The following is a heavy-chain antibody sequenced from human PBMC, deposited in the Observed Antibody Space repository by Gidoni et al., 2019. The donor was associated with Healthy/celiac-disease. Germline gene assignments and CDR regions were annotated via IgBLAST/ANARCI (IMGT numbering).Heavy chain of an antibody. CDR2: ISSSSSTI. Sequence: EVQLVESGGGLVQPGGSLRLSCAASGFPFSSYSMNWVRQAPVKGLEWVSHISSSSSTIYYADFVKGRFTISRDNAKNSLYLQMNSLIAADTAVYYCAREGRGVTPYDYWGQGTLVTVSS. CDR1: GFPFSSYS. CDR3: AREGRGVTPYDY. D-gene: IGHD3-10*01. J-gene: IGHJ4*02. V-gene: IGHV3-48*01.